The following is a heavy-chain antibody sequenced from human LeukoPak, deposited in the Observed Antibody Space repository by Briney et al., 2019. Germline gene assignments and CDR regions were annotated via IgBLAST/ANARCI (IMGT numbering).Heavy chain of an antibody. J-gene: IGHJ4*02. V-gene: IGHV4-4*02. CDR3: ARAGGVKTAALDLDY. CDR1: GGSISSSNW. D-gene: IGHD6-25*01. CDR2: IYHSGSI. Sequence: SETLSLTCAVSGGSISSSNWWSWVRQVPGKGLEWIGEIYHSGSINYSPSLKSRVTISVDKSKNQFSLKLSSVTAADTAVYYCARAGGVKTAALDLDYWGQGTLVTVSS.